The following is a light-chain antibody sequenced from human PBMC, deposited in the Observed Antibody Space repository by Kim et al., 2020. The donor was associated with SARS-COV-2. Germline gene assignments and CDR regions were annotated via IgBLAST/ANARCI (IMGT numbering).Light chain of an antibody. J-gene: IGLJ2*01. Sequence: SSELTQDPVVSVALGQTVRITCHGDSLRNYFADWCQQRPGQAPVVVIYDKDTRPSGIPDRFSGSGSDNTASLTITGAQAEDEADYFCYSRDTSGSHVIFGGGTMVSGL. CDR3: YSRDTSGSHVI. V-gene: IGLV3-19*01. CDR1: SLRNYF. CDR2: DKD.